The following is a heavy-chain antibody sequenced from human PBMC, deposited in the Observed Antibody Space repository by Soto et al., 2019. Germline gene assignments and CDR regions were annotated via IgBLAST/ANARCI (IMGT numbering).Heavy chain of an antibody. D-gene: IGHD1-26*01. V-gene: IGHV4-39*01. Sequence: SETLSLTCTVSGGSISSGPYSWGWIRQPPGEGPEWIGTFHYSESTYYNPSLEGRVTISVDTSKNQFSLKLSSVTAADTAVYYCARQARELLNWFDPWGQGTLVTVAS. CDR3: ARQARELLNWFDP. CDR1: GGSISSGPYS. J-gene: IGHJ5*02. CDR2: FHYSEST.